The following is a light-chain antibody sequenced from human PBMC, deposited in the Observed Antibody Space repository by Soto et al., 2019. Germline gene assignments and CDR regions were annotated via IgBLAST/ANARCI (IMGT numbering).Light chain of an antibody. CDR3: SSYTSSSTLA. J-gene: IGLJ2*01. Sequence: QSVLTQPASVSGSPGQSITISCTGTSSDVGGYNYVSWYQQHPGKAPKLMIYDVSNRPSGVSNRFSGSKSGNTASLTISGRQAEDEADYYCSSYTSSSTLAIAGGTKLTVL. V-gene: IGLV2-14*01. CDR2: DVS. CDR1: SSDVGGYNY.